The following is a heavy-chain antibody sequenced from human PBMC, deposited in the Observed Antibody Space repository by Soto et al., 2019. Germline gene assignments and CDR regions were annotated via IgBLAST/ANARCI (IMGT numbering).Heavy chain of an antibody. CDR3: AKPSLTGTTGYWFDP. CDR1: GFTFSSYA. V-gene: IGHV3-23*01. CDR2: ISGSGGST. D-gene: IGHD1-7*01. Sequence: EVQLLESGGGLVQPGGSLRLSCAASGFTFSSYAMSWVRQAPGTGLEWVSAISGSGGSTYYADSVKGRFTISRDNSKNTLYLQMNSLRAEDTAVHYCAKPSLTGTTGYWFDPWGQGTLVTVSS. J-gene: IGHJ5*02.